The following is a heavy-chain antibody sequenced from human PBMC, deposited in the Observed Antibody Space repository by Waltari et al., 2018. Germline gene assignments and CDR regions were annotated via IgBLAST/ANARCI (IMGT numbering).Heavy chain of an antibody. CDR3: AKDLGMYGDFYNWFDP. CDR2: IRYDGSNK. CDR1: GFTFSSYG. Sequence: QVQLVESGGGVVQPGGSLRLSCAASGFTFSSYGMHWVRQAPGKGLEWVAFIRYDGSNKYYADSVKGRFTISRDNSKNTLYLQMNSLRAEDTAVYYCAKDLGMYGDFYNWFDPWGQGTLVTVSS. J-gene: IGHJ5*02. V-gene: IGHV3-30*02. D-gene: IGHD4-17*01.